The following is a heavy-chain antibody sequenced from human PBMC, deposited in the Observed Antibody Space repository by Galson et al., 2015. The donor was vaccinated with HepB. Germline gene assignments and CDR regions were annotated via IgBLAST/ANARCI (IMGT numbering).Heavy chain of an antibody. D-gene: IGHD3-10*02. V-gene: IGHV3-7*01. J-gene: IGHJ4*02. CDR2: IRHLDSAE. CDR3: ARSLSVDLSPRFGLHFDY. Sequence: SLRLSCAASGFTFSNYGMHWVRQAPGKGLEWVANIRHLDSAEFYVDSVKGRFTISRDDSKNSLFLQMNSLRAEDTAVYYCARSLSVDLSPRFGLHFDYWGQGTLVTVSS. CDR1: GFTFSNYG.